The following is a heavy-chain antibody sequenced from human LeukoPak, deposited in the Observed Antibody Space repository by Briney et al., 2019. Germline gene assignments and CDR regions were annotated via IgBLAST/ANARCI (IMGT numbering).Heavy chain of an antibody. J-gene: IGHJ3*02. CDR1: GVTVSSNY. CDR3: ATYYGANHGAFDI. Sequence: GGSLRLSCAASGVTVSSNYMSWVRRPPGKGLGWVSIIYSGGSTYYADSVQGRFTVSKDKSKNTLYLQMNSLRAEDTAVYYCATYYGANHGAFDIWGQGTMVTVSS. D-gene: IGHD3-22*01. V-gene: IGHV3-53*01. CDR2: IYSGGST.